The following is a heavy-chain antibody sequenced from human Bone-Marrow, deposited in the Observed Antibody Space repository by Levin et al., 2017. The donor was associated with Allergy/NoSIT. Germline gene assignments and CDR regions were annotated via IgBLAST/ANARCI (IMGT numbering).Heavy chain of an antibody. J-gene: IGHJ4*02. Sequence: GESLKISCVGSGFTFSAYGMHWVRQAPGKGLEWVSVISADGSREKFIDSVKGRFVISRDNAKNTLYLQMNSLRPDDTGVYYCAKGSSGATDYWGRGTQVTVSS. CDR3: AKGSSGATDY. D-gene: IGHD2-8*02. V-gene: IGHV3-30*18. CDR1: GFTFSAYG. CDR2: ISADGSRE.